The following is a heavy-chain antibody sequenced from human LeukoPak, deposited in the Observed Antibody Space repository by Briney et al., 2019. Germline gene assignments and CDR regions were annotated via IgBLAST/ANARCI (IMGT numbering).Heavy chain of an antibody. CDR3: ARHVGGPKLGYCSGGSCYGSFRAFDI. CDR2: ISAYNGNT. Sequence: ASVKVSCKASGYTFTSYGISWVRQAPGQGLEWMGWISAYNGNTNYAQKLQGRVTMTTDTSTSTAYMELRSLRSDDTAVYYCARHVGGPKLGYCSGGSCYGSFRAFDIWGQGTMVTVSS. CDR1: GYTFTSYG. D-gene: IGHD2-15*01. J-gene: IGHJ3*02. V-gene: IGHV1-18*01.